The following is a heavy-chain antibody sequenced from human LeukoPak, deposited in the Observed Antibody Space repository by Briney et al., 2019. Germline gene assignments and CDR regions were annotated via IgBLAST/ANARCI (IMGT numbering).Heavy chain of an antibody. Sequence: GGSLRLSCAASGFTFSSYAMHWVRQAPGKGLEYVSAISSNGGSTYYANSVKGRFTISRDNSKNTLYLQMGSLRAEDMAVYYCARDSTEAYSGYGGPSVDNWFDPWGQGTLVTVSS. V-gene: IGHV3-64*01. J-gene: IGHJ5*02. D-gene: IGHD5-12*01. CDR3: ARDSTEAYSGYGGPSVDNWFDP. CDR2: ISSNGGST. CDR1: GFTFSSYA.